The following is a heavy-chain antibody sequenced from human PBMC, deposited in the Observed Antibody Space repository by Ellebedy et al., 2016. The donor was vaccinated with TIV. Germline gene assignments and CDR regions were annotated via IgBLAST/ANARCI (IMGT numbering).Heavy chain of an antibody. CDR3: ARHAPYMITFGGVLVHSPNWFDP. J-gene: IGHJ5*02. Sequence: MPSETLSLTCAVYGGSFSDYYCSRIRQPPGKGLEWIGEINHSGSTNYHPSLKSRVTISVDTSKNHLSLRLSSVTAADTAVYFCARHAPYMITFGGVLVHSPNWFDPWGQGTLVTVSS. CDR1: GGSFSDYY. V-gene: IGHV4-34*01. CDR2: INHSGST. D-gene: IGHD3-16*02.